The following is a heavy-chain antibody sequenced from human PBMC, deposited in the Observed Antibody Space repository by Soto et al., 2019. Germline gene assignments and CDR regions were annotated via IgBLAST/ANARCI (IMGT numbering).Heavy chain of an antibody. CDR1: GYTFTSYD. V-gene: IGHV1-8*01. J-gene: IGHJ6*02. Sequence: GASVKVSCKASGYTFTSYDINWVRQATGQGLEWMGWMNPNSGNTGYAQRFQGRVTMTRNTSISTAYMELSSLRSEDTAVYYCARVEAVVAPPRYYYYGMDVWGQGTTVTVS. CDR3: ARVEAVVAPPRYYYYGMDV. D-gene: IGHD6-19*01. CDR2: MNPNSGNT.